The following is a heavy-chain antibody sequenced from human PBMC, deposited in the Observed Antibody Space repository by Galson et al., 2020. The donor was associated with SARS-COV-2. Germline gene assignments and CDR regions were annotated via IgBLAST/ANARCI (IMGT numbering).Heavy chain of an antibody. CDR1: GFTFRNYG. Sequence: GESLKISCAGSGFTFRNYGMHWVRQAPGKGLEWVALIWYDGSNKYYADSVKGRFTISRDNSKNTLYLQVNSLRAEDTAVYYCATQREGGYSGYLNYWGQGTLVTVSS. D-gene: IGHD5-12*01. J-gene: IGHJ4*02. CDR2: IWYDGSNK. V-gene: IGHV3-33*01. CDR3: ATQREGGYSGYLNY.